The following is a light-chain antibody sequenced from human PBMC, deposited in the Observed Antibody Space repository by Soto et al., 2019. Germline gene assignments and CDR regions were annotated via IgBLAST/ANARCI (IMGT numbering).Light chain of an antibody. V-gene: IGKV3-11*01. CDR2: DTS. CDR1: QSISIY. J-gene: IGKJ4*01. CDR3: QQRSDWPLT. Sequence: DIVFTQSPATLSLSPGERATLSCRASQSISIYLAWYQQKPGQTPRLLIYDTSNRATGVPDRFSGSGSGTDFTLTISSLEPEDFAVYYCQQRSDWPLTFGGGTKVDIK.